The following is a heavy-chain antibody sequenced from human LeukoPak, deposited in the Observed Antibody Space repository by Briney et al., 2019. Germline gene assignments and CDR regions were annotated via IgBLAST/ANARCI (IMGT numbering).Heavy chain of an antibody. CDR1: GGSFSGYY. J-gene: IGHJ4*02. Sequence: KPSETLSLTCAVYGGSFSGYYWSWIRQPPGKGLEWIGEINHSGSTNYNPSLKSRVTISVDTSKNQFSLKLSSVTAADTAVYYCASSYSSSSWYYWGQGTLVTVSS. V-gene: IGHV4-34*01. CDR3: ASSYSSSSWYY. D-gene: IGHD6-13*01. CDR2: INHSGST.